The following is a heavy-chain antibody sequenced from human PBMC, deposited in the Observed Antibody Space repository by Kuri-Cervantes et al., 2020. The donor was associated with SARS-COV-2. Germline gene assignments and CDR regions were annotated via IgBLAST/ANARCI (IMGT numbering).Heavy chain of an antibody. V-gene: IGHV3-11*01. CDR1: GLTFRDYY. D-gene: IGHD6-13*01. CDR3: SRDQVSAAGTASY. Sequence: GESLKISCVASGLTFRDYYMSWIRQAPGKGLEWISYISSSDSTTYYADSVKGRFTISRDNAKGTLFLQMNSLRVDDTAVYYCSRDQVSAAGTASYWGQGALVTVSS. J-gene: IGHJ4*02. CDR2: ISSSDSTT.